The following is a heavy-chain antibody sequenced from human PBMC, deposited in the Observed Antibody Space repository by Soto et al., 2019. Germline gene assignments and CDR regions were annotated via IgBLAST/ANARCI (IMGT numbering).Heavy chain of an antibody. CDR3: ATRAYTTNDYYRFDP. CDR1: GGSCSGHS. Sequence: SATLSLPCAVYGGSCSGHSWTWIRQSPGQGLEWIGDINHSGRVNYSPSLTSRVTISLDTSKNQFSLTLSAVSAADTAMYYCATRAYTTNDYYRFDPWGQGTLVTVSS. J-gene: IGHJ5*01. V-gene: IGHV4-34*01. D-gene: IGHD3-10*01. CDR2: INHSGRV.